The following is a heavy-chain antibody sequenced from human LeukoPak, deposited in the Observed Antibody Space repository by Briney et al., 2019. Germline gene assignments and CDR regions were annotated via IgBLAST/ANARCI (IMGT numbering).Heavy chain of an antibody. Sequence: ASVKVSCKASGYSFIGYDINWVRQAPGQGLEWMGWINPNSGGTNYAQKFQGRVTMTRDTSISTAYMELSRLRSDDTAVYYCARETPHFSPGLVPDGYWGQGTLVTVSS. D-gene: IGHD2-2*01. CDR2: INPNSGGT. CDR1: GYSFIGYD. J-gene: IGHJ4*02. V-gene: IGHV1-2*02. CDR3: ARETPHFSPGLVPDGY.